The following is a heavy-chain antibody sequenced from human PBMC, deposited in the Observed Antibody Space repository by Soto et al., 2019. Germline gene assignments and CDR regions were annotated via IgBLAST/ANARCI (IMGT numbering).Heavy chain of an antibody. J-gene: IGHJ4*02. Sequence: PGGSLRLSCAASGFMFSSYAMTWVRQAPGKGLEWVSVISGSGDNTYYADSVKGRFTISRDGSKDTLYLQMNSLRADDTAVYYCAKNGRASAAQYWGQGTLVTVS. V-gene: IGHV3-23*01. D-gene: IGHD6-13*01. CDR2: ISGSGDNT. CDR3: AKNGRASAAQY. CDR1: GFMFSSYA.